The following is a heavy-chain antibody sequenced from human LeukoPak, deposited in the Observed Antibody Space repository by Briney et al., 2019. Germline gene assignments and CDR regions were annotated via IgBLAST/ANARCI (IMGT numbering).Heavy chain of an antibody. V-gene: IGHV3-20*04. CDR2: INWNGDST. CDR1: GFTFDDYG. Sequence: PGGSLRLSCAASGFTFDDYGMSWGRQAPGKGLEWVSGINWNGDSTGYADSVKGRFTISRDNAKNSLYPQMNSLRAEDTALYYCARERELSGTYPGDAFDIWGQGTMVTVSS. D-gene: IGHD1-26*01. J-gene: IGHJ3*02. CDR3: ARERELSGTYPGDAFDI.